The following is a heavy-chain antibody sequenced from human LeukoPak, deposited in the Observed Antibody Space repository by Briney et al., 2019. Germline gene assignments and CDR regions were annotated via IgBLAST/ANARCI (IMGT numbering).Heavy chain of an antibody. V-gene: IGHV1-2*02. J-gene: IGHJ4*02. CDR3: ATLGGYCSGGSCYEGN. CDR2: INPNSGGT. Sequence: GASVKVSCKASGYTFTGYYMHWVRQAPGQGLEWMGWINPNSGGTNYAQKFQGRVTMTRDTSISTAYMELSRLRSDDTAVYYCATLGGYCSGGSCYEGNWGQGTLVTVSS. CDR1: GYTFTGYY. D-gene: IGHD2-15*01.